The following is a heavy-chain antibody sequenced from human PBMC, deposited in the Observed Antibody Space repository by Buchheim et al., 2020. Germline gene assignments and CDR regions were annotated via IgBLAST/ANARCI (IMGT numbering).Heavy chain of an antibody. D-gene: IGHD6-25*01. CDR3: ARDLTSGWARYFDL. Sequence: EMQLVESGGGSVQPGGSLRLSCDASGFTFRTYWMHWVRQRPGEGLVWVSRIHLDGSVTSYADSVKGRFTVSRDNAKNALYLGMSSLRAEDTAVYYCARDLTSGWARYFDLWGRGTL. J-gene: IGHJ2*01. CDR2: IHLDGSVT. CDR1: GFTFRTYW. V-gene: IGHV3-74*01.